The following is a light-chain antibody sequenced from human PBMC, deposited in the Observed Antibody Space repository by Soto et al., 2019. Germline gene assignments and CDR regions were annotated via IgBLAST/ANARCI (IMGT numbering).Light chain of an antibody. CDR1: SSDVGGYNY. J-gene: IGLJ1*01. CDR3: CSYAGSYTRYV. CDR2: DVS. V-gene: IGLV2-11*01. Sequence: QSALAQPRSVSVSPGQSVTISCTGTSSDVGGYNYVSWYQQHPGKAPKLMIYDVSKRPSGVPDRFSGSKSGNTASLTISGLQAEDEADYYCCSYAGSYTRYVFGTGTKVTVL.